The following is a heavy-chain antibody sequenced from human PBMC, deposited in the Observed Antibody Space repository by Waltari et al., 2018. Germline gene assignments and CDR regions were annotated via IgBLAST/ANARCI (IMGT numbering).Heavy chain of an antibody. CDR2: IYYSGST. CDR3: ARVTNWFDP. J-gene: IGHJ5*02. Sequence: QVQLQESGPGLVKPSQTLSLTCTGAGGSISSGGYDWSWIRQHPGKGLEWNGYIYYSGSTYYNPSLKSRVTISVDPSKNQFSLKLSSVTAADTAVYYCARVTNWFDPWGQGTLVTVSS. V-gene: IGHV4-31*03. CDR1: GGSISSGGYD.